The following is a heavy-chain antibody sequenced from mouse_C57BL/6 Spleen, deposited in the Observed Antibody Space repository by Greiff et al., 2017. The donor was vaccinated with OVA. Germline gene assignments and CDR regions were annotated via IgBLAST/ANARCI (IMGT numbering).Heavy chain of an antibody. D-gene: IGHD1-1*01. CDR2: INPNNGGT. CDR1: GYTFTDYN. Sequence: EVQLQQSGPELVKPGASVKMSCKASGYTFTDYNMHWVKQSHGKSLEWIGYINPNNGGTSYNQKFKGKATLTVNKSSSTAYMELRSLTSEDSAVDYCARDYYGSSRAMDYWGQGTSGTVSS. J-gene: IGHJ4*01. CDR3: ARDYYGSSRAMDY. V-gene: IGHV1-22*01.